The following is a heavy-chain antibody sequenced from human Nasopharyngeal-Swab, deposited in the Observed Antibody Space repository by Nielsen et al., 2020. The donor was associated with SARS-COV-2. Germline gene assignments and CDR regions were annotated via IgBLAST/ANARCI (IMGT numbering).Heavy chain of an antibody. CDR1: GVSITTQY. CDR2: ISHNSGT. CDR3: AKEGATGWFDP. Sequence: GSLRLSFTVSGVSITTQYWSWIRQPPGKGLEWLGYISHNSGTSYNPSLKSRVTMFMDTSKNQFSLRLRSVTAADTAVYYCAKEGATGWFDPWGQGTLVTVSS. V-gene: IGHV4-59*11. J-gene: IGHJ5*02.